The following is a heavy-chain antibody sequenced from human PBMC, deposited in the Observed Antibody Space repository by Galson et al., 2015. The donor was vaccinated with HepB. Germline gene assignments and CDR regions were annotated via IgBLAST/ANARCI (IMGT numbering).Heavy chain of an antibody. CDR2: IYWDDDK. CDR1: GFSLSTSGVG. V-gene: IGHV2-5*02. J-gene: IGHJ4*02. Sequence: ALVKPTQTLTLTCTFSGFSLSTSGVGVGWIRQPPGKALEWLALIYWDDDKRYSPSLKSRLTITKDTSKNQVVLTMTNMDPVDTATYYCARTFQSIAAAGHFDYWGQGTLVTVSS. D-gene: IGHD6-13*01. CDR3: ARTFQSIAAAGHFDY.